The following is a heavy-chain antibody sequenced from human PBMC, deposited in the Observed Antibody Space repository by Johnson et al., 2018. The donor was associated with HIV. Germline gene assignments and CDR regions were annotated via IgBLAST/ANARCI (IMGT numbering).Heavy chain of an antibody. V-gene: IGHV3-30*03. D-gene: IGHD5-24*01. CDR1: GFTFSSYG. CDR2: ISYDGSSK. CDR3: AREMAWEDAFDI. J-gene: IGHJ3*02. Sequence: QVQLVESGGGVVQPGRSLRLSCAASGFTFSSYGMHWVRQAPGKGLEWVAVISYDGSSKYYADSVTGRFTISSDNAKNSLYLPMNSLRAEETAVYYCAREMAWEDAFDIWGQGTMVTVSS.